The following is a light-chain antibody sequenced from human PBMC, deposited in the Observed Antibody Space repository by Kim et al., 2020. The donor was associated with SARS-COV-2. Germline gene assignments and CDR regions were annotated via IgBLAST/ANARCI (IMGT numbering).Light chain of an antibody. J-gene: IGKJ2*03. CDR1: QTVSTN. CDR3: QQYNHWPPYS. CDR2: AAF. Sequence: VSPGDTAPLSCRASQTVSTNLAWYQQRPGQAPRLLIYAAFISAAGIPARFSGSGSGTEFTLTISSLQSEDSAVYFCQQYNHWPPYSFGQGTKLEI. V-gene: IGKV3-15*01.